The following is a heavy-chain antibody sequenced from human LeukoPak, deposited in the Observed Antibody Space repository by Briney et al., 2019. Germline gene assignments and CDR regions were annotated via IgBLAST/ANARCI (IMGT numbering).Heavy chain of an antibody. CDR3: ARDPGLGYSYGYV. CDR1: GYTFTGYY. J-gene: IGHJ4*02. D-gene: IGHD5-18*01. Sequence: ASVKVSCKASGYTFTGYYMHWVRQAPGQGLEWMGRINPNSGGTNYAQKFQGRVTMTTDTSTSTAYMELRSLRSDDTAVYYCARDPGLGYSYGYVWGQGTLVTVSS. CDR2: INPNSGGT. V-gene: IGHV1-2*06.